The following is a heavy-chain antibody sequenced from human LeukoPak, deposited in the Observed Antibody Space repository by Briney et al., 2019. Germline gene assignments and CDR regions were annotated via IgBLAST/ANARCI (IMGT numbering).Heavy chain of an antibody. Sequence: SQTLSLTCTVSGGSISRGDYYWSWIRQPPWKGLEWIGYIYYSGSTYYNPSLKSRVTISVDTSKNQFSLKLSSVTAADTAVYYCARDSKTIFGVVISYWYFDLWGRGTLVTVSS. V-gene: IGHV4-30-4*08. CDR3: ARDSKTIFGVVISYWYFDL. CDR1: GGSISRGDYY. D-gene: IGHD3-3*01. CDR2: IYYSGST. J-gene: IGHJ2*01.